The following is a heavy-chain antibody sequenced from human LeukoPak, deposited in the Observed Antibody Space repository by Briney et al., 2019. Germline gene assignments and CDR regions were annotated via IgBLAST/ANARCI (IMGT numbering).Heavy chain of an antibody. CDR3: ARLWFATYYFYY. V-gene: IGHV3-23*01. CDR1: GLTFSSYA. CDR2: IIGSGGST. D-gene: IGHD3-10*01. J-gene: IGHJ4*02. Sequence: PGGSLRLSCAASGLTFSSYAMSWVRHAPGKGLEFSSGIIGSGGSTYYADPVKGRFSVSRDNSKNTLYLQMNSVRAEDTAVYYCARLWFATYYFYYWGQGTLVTVSS.